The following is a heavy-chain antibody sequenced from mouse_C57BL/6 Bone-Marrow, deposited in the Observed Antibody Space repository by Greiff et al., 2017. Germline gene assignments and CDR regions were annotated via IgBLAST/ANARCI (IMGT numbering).Heavy chain of an antibody. CDR3: TPTVVAKGGY. V-gene: IGHV14-4*01. J-gene: IGHJ2*01. CDR1: GFNIKDDY. Sequence: VQLQQSGAELVRPGASVKLSCTASGFNIKDDYMHWVKQRPEQGLEWIGGIDPENGDTEYASKFQGKATITADTSSNTAYLQLSSLTSEDTAVYYCTPTVVAKGGYWGQGTTLTVSS. D-gene: IGHD1-1*01. CDR2: IDPENGDT.